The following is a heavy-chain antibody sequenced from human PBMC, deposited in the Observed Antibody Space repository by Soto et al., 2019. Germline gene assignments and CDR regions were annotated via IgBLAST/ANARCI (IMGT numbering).Heavy chain of an antibody. D-gene: IGHD1-26*01. CDR3: ARAIKRWEVIYYSDI. Sequence: QVVLLQSGAEVKEPGSSVRVSCQVSGSTFNNFAFSWVRQAPGHGPEWMGGIVVDSNTAEYSQRFQYRVTRSVDTSTETLYMELGRLTFEDTAVYYCARAIKRWEVIYYSDIWGQGALVTVAS. J-gene: IGHJ4*02. V-gene: IGHV1-69*06. CDR2: IVVDSNTA. CDR1: GSTFNNFA.